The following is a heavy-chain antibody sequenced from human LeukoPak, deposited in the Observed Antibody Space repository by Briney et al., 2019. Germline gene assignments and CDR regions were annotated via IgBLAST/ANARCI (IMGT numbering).Heavy chain of an antibody. CDR1: GFTFSSYG. J-gene: IGHJ4*02. V-gene: IGHV3-30*03. Sequence: GGSLRLSCAASGFTFSSYGMNWVRQAPGKGLEWVAGTSYDGIIKEYVNSVKGRFTISRDNSKNTLYLQMNSLRAEETATYYCARGSGEAARKMYYFVYWGQESLGTVSS. CDR3: ARGSGEAARKMYYFVY. D-gene: IGHD3-10*01. CDR2: TSYDGIIK.